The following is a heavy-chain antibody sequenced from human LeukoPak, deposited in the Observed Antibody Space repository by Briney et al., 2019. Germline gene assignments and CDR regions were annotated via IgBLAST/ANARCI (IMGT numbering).Heavy chain of an antibody. V-gene: IGHV4-38-2*02. CDR3: ARDLGLTISDNWFDP. Sequence: PSETLSLTCPVSGYSIGSGYFWVWIRQPPGKGLEWIGSIYHTGATYYNPSLRSPVTISVDTSKNQFSLELNSVTAADTAVYYCARDLGLTISDNWFDPWGQGTLVTVSS. CDR2: IYHTGAT. CDR1: GYSIGSGYF. D-gene: IGHD3-9*01. J-gene: IGHJ5*02.